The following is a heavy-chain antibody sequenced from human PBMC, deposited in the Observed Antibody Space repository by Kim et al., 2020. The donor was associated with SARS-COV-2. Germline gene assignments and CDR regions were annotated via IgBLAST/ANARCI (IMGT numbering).Heavy chain of an antibody. V-gene: IGHV1-2*02. D-gene: IGHD1-1*01. Sequence: QKFQGRVTMTRDTSISTAYMELSRLRSDDTAVYYCAKGGTTFHYYYGMDVWGQGTTVTVSS. CDR3: AKGGTTFHYYYGMDV. J-gene: IGHJ6*02.